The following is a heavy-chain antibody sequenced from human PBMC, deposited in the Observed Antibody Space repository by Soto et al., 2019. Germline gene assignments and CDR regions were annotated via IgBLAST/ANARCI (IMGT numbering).Heavy chain of an antibody. CDR2: IIPNNGNA. CDR3: ARDRGTIFGVAYDAFDI. CDR1: GGTFSSYA. J-gene: IGHJ3*02. V-gene: IGHV1-18*01. D-gene: IGHD3-3*01. Sequence: ASVKASCXASGGTFSSYAISWVRQAPGQGLEWMGWIIPNNGNANYAQKLQGRVTMTTDTSTSTAYMELRSLRSDDTAVYYCARDRGTIFGVAYDAFDIWGQGTMVTVSS.